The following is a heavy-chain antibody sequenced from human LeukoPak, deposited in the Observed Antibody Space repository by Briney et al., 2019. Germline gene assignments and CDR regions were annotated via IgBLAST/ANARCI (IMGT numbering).Heavy chain of an antibody. CDR3: VSGQLDSLYYFDY. D-gene: IGHD1-1*01. J-gene: IGHJ4*02. CDR2: IHTDGIST. V-gene: IGHV3-74*01. Sequence: GGSLRLSCAASGFTFSNYWMHWVRQAPGKGLVWVSRIHTDGISTTYADSVKGRFTISRDNAKNTLYLQMNSLRAEDTAVYYCVSGQLDSLYYFDYWGQGTLVTVSS. CDR1: GFTFSNYW.